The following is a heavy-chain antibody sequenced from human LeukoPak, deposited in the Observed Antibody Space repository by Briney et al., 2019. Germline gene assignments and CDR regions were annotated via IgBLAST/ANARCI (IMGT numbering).Heavy chain of an antibody. CDR2: ISGSGDST. CDR3: AKIGSAGGY. V-gene: IGHV3-23*01. Sequence: PGASLRLSCAASGFTFSSYAMSWVRQAPGKGLEWVSGISGSGDSTYYADSVKGRFTISRDNSKNTLYLQMNSLRAEDTAVYYCAKIGSAGGYWGQGTLVTVSP. CDR1: GFTFSSYA. D-gene: IGHD2-15*01. J-gene: IGHJ4*02.